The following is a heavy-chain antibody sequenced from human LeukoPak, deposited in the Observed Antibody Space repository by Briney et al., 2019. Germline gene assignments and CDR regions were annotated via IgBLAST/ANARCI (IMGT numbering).Heavy chain of an antibody. Sequence: GGSLRLSCEGSGFTFSGYYMSWVRQAPGKGLEWVAVISYDGSNKYYADSVKGRFTISRDNSKNTLYLQMNSLRAEDTAVYYCARAGGDLWFGELRGFDYWGQGTLVTVSS. D-gene: IGHD3-10*01. CDR2: ISYDGSNK. CDR3: ARAGGDLWFGELRGFDY. J-gene: IGHJ4*02. CDR1: GFTFSGYY. V-gene: IGHV3-30*07.